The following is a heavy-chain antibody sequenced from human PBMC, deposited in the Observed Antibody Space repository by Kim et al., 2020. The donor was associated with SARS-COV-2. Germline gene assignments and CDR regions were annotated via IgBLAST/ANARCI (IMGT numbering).Heavy chain of an antibody. D-gene: IGHD5-12*01. Sequence: SETLSLTCAVYGGSFSGYYWSWIRQPPGKGLEWIGEINHSGSTNYNPSLKSRVTISVDTSKNQFSLKLSSVTAADTAVYYCARGFILSVGMATKAEDRTPFDYWGQGTLVTVSS. CDR1: GGSFSGYY. CDR3: ARGFILSVGMATKAEDRTPFDY. CDR2: INHSGST. J-gene: IGHJ4*02. V-gene: IGHV4-34*01.